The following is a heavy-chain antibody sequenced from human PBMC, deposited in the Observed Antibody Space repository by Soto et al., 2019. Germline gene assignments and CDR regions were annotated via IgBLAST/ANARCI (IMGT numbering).Heavy chain of an antibody. V-gene: IGHV3-23*01. D-gene: IGHD3-9*01. CDR1: GFTFSTYA. CDR3: AKDRDERYFDWSTFRY. J-gene: IGHJ4*02. Sequence: GGSLRLSCAASGFTFSTYAMSWVRQAPGKGLEWVSGISYSGGSTNYANSVKGRFTISRDNSKNTLFLQMNSLRAEDTAVYYCAKDRDERYFDWSTFRYWGQGTLVTVSS. CDR2: ISYSGGST.